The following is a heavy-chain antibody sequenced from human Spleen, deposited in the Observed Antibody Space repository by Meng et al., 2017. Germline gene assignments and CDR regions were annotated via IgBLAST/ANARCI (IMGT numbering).Heavy chain of an antibody. D-gene: IGHD5-18*01. Sequence: GESLKIFCAASGFYFNNAWMSLVRQAPGKGLEWVGRIKSNTDGGTAKYAAPVTGRFTISRDHSKSTLYLQMSGLRIDDTGVYYCKWDNTAVSDYWGQGTLVTVSS. CDR2: IKSNTDGGTA. CDR3: KWDNTAVSDY. V-gene: IGHV3-15*01. CDR1: GFYFNNAW. J-gene: IGHJ4*02.